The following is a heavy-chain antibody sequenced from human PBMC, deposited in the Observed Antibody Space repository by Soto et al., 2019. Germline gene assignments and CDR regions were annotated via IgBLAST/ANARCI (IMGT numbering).Heavy chain of an antibody. V-gene: IGHV2-70*04. Sequence: SGPTLVNPTQTLTLTCTFSGFSLSTSGMRVSWIRQPPGKALEWLARIDWDDDKFYSTSLKTRLTISKGTSKNQVVLTMTNMDPVDTATYSCARMRYYGYGSNYYGMDVWGQGTTVTVSS. CDR3: ARMRYYGYGSNYYGMDV. CDR2: IDWDDDK. J-gene: IGHJ6*02. CDR1: GFSLSTSGMR. D-gene: IGHD3-10*01.